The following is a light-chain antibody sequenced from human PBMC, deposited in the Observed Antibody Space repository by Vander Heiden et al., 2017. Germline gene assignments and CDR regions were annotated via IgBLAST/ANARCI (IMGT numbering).Light chain of an antibody. CDR3: AAWDDSLNGYV. Sequence: QSVLTHPPSASGTPGPRVTISCSGGSSNIGSNTVNWYQQLPGTAANLLIYSNNQRPSGVPDRFSGSKSGTSASLAISGLQSEDEADYYCAAWDDSLNGYVFGTGTKVTVL. V-gene: IGLV1-44*01. CDR1: SSNIGSNT. CDR2: SNN. J-gene: IGLJ1*01.